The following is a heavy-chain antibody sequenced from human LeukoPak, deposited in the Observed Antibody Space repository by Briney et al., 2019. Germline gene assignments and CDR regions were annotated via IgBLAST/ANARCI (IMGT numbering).Heavy chain of an antibody. Sequence: GGSLRLSCAASGFTFSSYWMSWVRQAPGKGLEWVANIKQDGSEKYYVDSVKGRFTISRDNAKNSLYLQMNSLRAEDTAVCYCARRGTLAATGNWFDPWGQGTLVTVSS. J-gene: IGHJ5*02. V-gene: IGHV3-7*01. CDR3: ARRGTLAATGNWFDP. D-gene: IGHD6-13*01. CDR1: GFTFSSYW. CDR2: IKQDGSEK.